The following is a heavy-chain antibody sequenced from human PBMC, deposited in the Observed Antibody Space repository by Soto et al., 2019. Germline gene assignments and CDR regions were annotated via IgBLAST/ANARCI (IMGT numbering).Heavy chain of an antibody. J-gene: IGHJ6*02. CDR2: MNPNSGNT. V-gene: IGHV1-8*01. Sequence: ASVKVSCKASGYTFTSYDINWVRQATGQGLEWMGWMNPNSGNTGYAQKFQGRVTMTRNTSISTAYMELSSLRSEDTAVYYCARAGYSYGSYHSYAMDVWCQGLTVTLSS. CDR1: GYTFTSYD. CDR3: ARAGYSYGSYHSYAMDV. D-gene: IGHD5-18*01.